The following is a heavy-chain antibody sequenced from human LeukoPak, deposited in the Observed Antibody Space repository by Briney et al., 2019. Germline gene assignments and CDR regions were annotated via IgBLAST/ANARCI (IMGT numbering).Heavy chain of an antibody. V-gene: IGHV3-23*01. CDR1: GFTFSSYA. J-gene: IGHJ6*02. CDR2: ISGSGGST. D-gene: IGHD6-19*01. CDR3: AKDRAVAEPYYYYGMDV. Sequence: GGSLRLSCAASGFTFSSYAMSWVRQAPGKGLEWVSAISGSGGSTYYADSVKGRFTISRDNSKNTLYLQMNSLRAEDTAVYYCAKDRAVAEPYYYYGMDVWGQGTTVIVSS.